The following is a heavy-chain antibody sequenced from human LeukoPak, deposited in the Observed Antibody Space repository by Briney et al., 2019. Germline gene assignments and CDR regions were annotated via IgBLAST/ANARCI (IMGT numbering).Heavy chain of an antibody. CDR3: TRTFTGAHYYYIPV. CDR2: ISDTGTT. D-gene: IGHD7-27*01. J-gene: IGHJ6*03. Sequence: SETLSLTCTVSGYCITPYYWSWIRQSPGGSLEYIGFISDTGTTNYNPSLRGRVSISVDTSKSQFSLKLKSVTAADSAIYYCTRTFTGAHYYYIPVWGAGTTVTVSS. CDR1: GYCITPYY. V-gene: IGHV4-59*08.